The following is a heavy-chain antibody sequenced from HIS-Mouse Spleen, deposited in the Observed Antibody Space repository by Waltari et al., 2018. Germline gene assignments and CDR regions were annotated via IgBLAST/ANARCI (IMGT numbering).Heavy chain of an antibody. Sequence: EMQLVESGGGLVQPGGSLRLSCAASGFTFSSYDMHWVRQATGKGLEWVSAIGTAGDTYYPGSVKGRFTISRENAKNSLYLQMNSLGAGDTAVYYCARGRNWNYYFDYWGQGTLVTVSS. D-gene: IGHD1-7*01. CDR1: GFTFSSYD. J-gene: IGHJ4*02. CDR3: ARGRNWNYYFDY. V-gene: IGHV3-13*01. CDR2: IGTAGDT.